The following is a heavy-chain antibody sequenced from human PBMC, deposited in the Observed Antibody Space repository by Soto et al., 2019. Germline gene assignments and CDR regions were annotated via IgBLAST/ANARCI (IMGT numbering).Heavy chain of an antibody. D-gene: IGHD2-15*01. Sequence: PGGSLRLSCAASGFTFGTYAMNWVRQAPGKGLEWVSAVSSRGGTAVYADSVRGRFTVSRDNSANTLHLQMNNLRLEDTAVYHCVKARDVVIPAAVSPFDYWGQGSLVTVPQ. J-gene: IGHJ4*02. V-gene: IGHV3-23*01. CDR2: VSSRGGTA. CDR1: GFTFGTYA. CDR3: VKARDVVIPAAVSPFDY.